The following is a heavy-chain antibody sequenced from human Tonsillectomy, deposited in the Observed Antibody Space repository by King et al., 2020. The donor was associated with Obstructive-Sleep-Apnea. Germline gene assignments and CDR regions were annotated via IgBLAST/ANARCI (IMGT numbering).Heavy chain of an antibody. CDR3: AHSRFSSSLGGMDV. CDR1: GFSLSSSGVG. CDR2: IYWVDDK. J-gene: IGHJ6*02. V-gene: IGHV2-5*02. D-gene: IGHD6-13*01. Sequence: TLKESGPTLVKPTQTLTLTCTFSGFSLSSSGVGVGWIRQPPGKALEWLALIYWVDDKRYSPSLKSRVTITKDTSKNQVVLTMTNMDPVDTATYYCAHSRFSSSLGGMDVWGQGTTVTVSS.